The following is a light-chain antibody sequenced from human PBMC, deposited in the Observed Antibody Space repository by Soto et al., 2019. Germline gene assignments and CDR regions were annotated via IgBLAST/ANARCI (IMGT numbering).Light chain of an antibody. CDR3: QQYGSSPRT. J-gene: IGKJ1*01. Sequence: EIVLTQSPGTLSLSPGERATLSCRASQSVSSSYLVWYQQKPGQAPRLLIYGASSRATGIPDRFSGSGSGTDFTLTISRLEPADFAVYYCQQYGSSPRTFGQGTKVEIK. CDR2: GAS. CDR1: QSVSSSY. V-gene: IGKV3-20*01.